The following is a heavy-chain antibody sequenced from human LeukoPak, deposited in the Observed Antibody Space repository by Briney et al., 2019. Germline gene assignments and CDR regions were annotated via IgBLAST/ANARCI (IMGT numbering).Heavy chain of an antibody. J-gene: IGHJ4*02. CDR1: GFTFSSYG. CDR2: ISYDGSSK. V-gene: IGHV3-30*18. CDR3: AKDHKYYFDSGTYYEYYFDY. Sequence: GGSLRLSCAASGFTFSSYGVHWVRQAPGKGLEWVAVISYDGSSKYSADSVKGRFTISRDNSRNTLFLQMNSLRAEDTAVYYCAKDHKYYFDSGTYYEYYFDYWGQGTLVTVSS. D-gene: IGHD3-22*01.